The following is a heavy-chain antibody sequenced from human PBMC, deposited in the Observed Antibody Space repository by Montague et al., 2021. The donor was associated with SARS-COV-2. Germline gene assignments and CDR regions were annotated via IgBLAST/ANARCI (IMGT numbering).Heavy chain of an antibody. Sequence: PPLVKPTQTLTLTCTFSGFSLSTSGMCVSWIRQPPGKALEWLALIDWDDDKYYSTSLKTRLTISKDTSKNQVVLTMTNMDPVDTATYYCARIRDYDILTGSYSGFDYGGQGTLVTVSS. CDR3: ARIRDYDILTGSYSGFDY. D-gene: IGHD3-9*01. J-gene: IGHJ4*02. CDR2: IDWDDDK. CDR1: GFSLSTSGMC. V-gene: IGHV2-70*01.